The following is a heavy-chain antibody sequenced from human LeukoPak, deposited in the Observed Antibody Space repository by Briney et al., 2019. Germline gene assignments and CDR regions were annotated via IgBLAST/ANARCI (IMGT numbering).Heavy chain of an antibody. Sequence: GGSLRLSCAASGFTFSSYSMNWVRQAPGKGLEWVSSISSSSSYIYYADSVKGRFTISRDNARNSLYLQMNDLRPEDMAVYYCAKSEGSPFDYWGQGTLVTVSS. J-gene: IGHJ4*02. CDR3: AKSEGSPFDY. CDR1: GFTFSSYS. D-gene: IGHD1-14*01. V-gene: IGHV3-21*04. CDR2: ISSSSSYI.